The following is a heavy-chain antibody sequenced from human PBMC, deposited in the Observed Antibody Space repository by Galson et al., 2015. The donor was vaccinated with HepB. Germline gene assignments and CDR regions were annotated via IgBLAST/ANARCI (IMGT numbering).Heavy chain of an antibody. CDR1: GYTFTSYA. Sequence: SVKVSCKASGYTFTSYAIHWVRQAPGQRLEWMGWINAGNANTKYSQKFQGRVTVTRDTSASTAYLQLSSLRSEDTAVYYCARGARGDIVATIGGFWGQGTLVTVSS. CDR3: ARGARGDIVATIGGF. CDR2: INAGNANT. V-gene: IGHV1-3*01. D-gene: IGHD5-12*01. J-gene: IGHJ4*02.